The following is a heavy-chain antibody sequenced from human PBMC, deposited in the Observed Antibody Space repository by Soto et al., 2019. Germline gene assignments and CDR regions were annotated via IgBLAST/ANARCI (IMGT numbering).Heavy chain of an antibody. CDR3: ARVRGRKNYYYYYGMDV. D-gene: IGHD3-3*01. V-gene: IGHV4-59*11. CDR2: IYYSGST. CDR1: GGSISSHY. J-gene: IGHJ6*02. Sequence: SETLSLTCTVSGGSISSHYWSWIRQPPGKGLEWIGYIYYSGSTNYNPSLKSRVTISVDTSKNQFSLKLSSVTAADTAVYYCARVRGRKNYYYYYGMDVWGQGTTVTVSS.